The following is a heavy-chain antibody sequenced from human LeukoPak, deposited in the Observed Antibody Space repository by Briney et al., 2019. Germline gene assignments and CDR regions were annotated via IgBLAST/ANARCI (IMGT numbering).Heavy chain of an antibody. Sequence: QPGRSLRLSCAASGFNFSSYGMHWVRQAPGKGLECVSVISGSGDSTYYADSVKGRFTISRDNSKNTLYLQMNSLRAEDTAVYYCAKNGFYGSSWYQNPFDYWGQGTLVTVSS. CDR2: ISGSGDST. V-gene: IGHV3-NL1*01. D-gene: IGHD6-13*01. CDR3: AKNGFYGSSWYQNPFDY. CDR1: GFNFSSYG. J-gene: IGHJ4*02.